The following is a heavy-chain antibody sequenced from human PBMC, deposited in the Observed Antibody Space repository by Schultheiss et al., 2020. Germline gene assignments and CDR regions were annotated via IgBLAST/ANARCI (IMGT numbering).Heavy chain of an antibody. CDR2: IFSNDEK. CDR1: GFSLSNARMG. CDR3: AHAGGVDGQLVLDNWFDP. Sequence: SGPTLVKPTETLTLTCTVSGFSLSNARMGVSWIRQPPGKALEWLAHIFSNDEKSYSTSLKSRLTISKDTSKSQVVLTMTNMDPVDTATYYCAHAGGVDGQLVLDNWFDPWGQGTLVTVSS. V-gene: IGHV2-26*01. J-gene: IGHJ5*02. D-gene: IGHD6-13*01.